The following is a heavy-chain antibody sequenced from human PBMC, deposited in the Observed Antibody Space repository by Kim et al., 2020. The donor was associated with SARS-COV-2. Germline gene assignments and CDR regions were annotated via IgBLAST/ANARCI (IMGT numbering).Heavy chain of an antibody. J-gene: IGHJ4*02. V-gene: IGHV3-11*06. Sequence: KGRFTISRDNAKNSLYLQMNSLRAEDTAVYYCARDLHPMVVAATRELDYWGQGTLVTVSS. D-gene: IGHD2-15*01. CDR3: ARDLHPMVVAATRELDY.